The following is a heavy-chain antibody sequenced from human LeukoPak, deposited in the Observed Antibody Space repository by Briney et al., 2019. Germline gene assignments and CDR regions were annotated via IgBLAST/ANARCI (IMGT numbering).Heavy chain of an antibody. CDR2: MNPNSGNT. Sequence: ASVKVSCKASGYTFTSYDINWVRQATGQGLEWMGWMNPNSGNTGYAQKFQGRVTITRNTSISTAYMELSSLRSEDTAVYYCARLFERIAAAGSDYWGQGTLVTVSS. CDR3: ARLFERIAAAGSDY. J-gene: IGHJ4*02. CDR1: GYTFTSYD. D-gene: IGHD6-13*01. V-gene: IGHV1-8*03.